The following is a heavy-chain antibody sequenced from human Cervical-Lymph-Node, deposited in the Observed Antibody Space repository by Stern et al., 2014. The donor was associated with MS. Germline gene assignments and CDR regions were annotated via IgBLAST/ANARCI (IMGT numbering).Heavy chain of an antibody. V-gene: IGHV3-48*01. J-gene: IGHJ6*02. CDR2: ISSSSTKI. Sequence: SGGSLRLSCAASGFTFSSSSMNWVRQAPGKGLEWVSHISSSSTKIYYADSVKGRFTISRDNAKNSLYLQMNSLRAEDTAVYYCARSGYRPYGMDVWGQGTTVTVSS. D-gene: IGHD3-3*01. CDR1: GFTFSSSS. CDR3: ARSGYRPYGMDV.